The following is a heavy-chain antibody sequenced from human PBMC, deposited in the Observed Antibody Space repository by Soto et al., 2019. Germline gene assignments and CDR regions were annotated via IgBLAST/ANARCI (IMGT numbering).Heavy chain of an antibody. Sequence: EVQLVESGGGLVQPGGSLRLSCAASGFTFSSYSMNWVRQAPGKGLEWVSYISSSSSTIYYADSVKGRFTISRDNAKNSLHLQMNSLSAEDTAVYYCARDGLVSYYYYYYMDVGGKGTTVTVSS. CDR2: ISSSSSTI. V-gene: IGHV3-48*01. CDR3: ARDGLVSYYYYYYMDV. J-gene: IGHJ6*03. CDR1: GFTFSSYS.